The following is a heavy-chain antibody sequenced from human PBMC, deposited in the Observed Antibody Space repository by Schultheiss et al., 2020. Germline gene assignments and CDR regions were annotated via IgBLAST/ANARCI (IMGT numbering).Heavy chain of an antibody. CDR1: GFTVSSNY. D-gene: IGHD6-13*01. CDR2: ISGRGGST. CDR3: ARIGLGIAAAHLGY. V-gene: IGHV3-23*01. J-gene: IGHJ4*02. Sequence: GGSLRLSCAASGFTVSSNYMSWVRQAPGKGLEWVSAISGRGGSTYYADSVKGRFTISRDNSKNSVDLNSRRCEDTAVYYCARIGLGIAAAHLGYWGQGTLVTVSS.